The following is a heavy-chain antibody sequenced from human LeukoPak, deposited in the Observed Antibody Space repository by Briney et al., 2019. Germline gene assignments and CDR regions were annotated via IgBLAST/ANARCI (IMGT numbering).Heavy chain of an antibody. Sequence: PGGSLRLSCAASGFTVSSNYMSWVRQAPGKGLEWVSVIYSGGSTYYADSVKGRFTISRDNSKNTLYLQMSSLRSEDTAVYYCAKLSDYDLAGLDYWGQGTLVTVSS. CDR3: AKLSDYDLAGLDY. J-gene: IGHJ4*02. CDR1: GFTVSSNY. D-gene: IGHD3-16*01. CDR2: IYSGGST. V-gene: IGHV3-53*05.